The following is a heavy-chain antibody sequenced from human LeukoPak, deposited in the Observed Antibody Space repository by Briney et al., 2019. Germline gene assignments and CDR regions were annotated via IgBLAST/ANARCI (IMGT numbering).Heavy chain of an antibody. Sequence: GGSLRLSCAASGFTFSSYSMNWVRQAPGKGLEWVSSISSSSSYIYYADSVKGRFTISRDNSKDTLYLQMNSLRAEDTAVYYCAKGGYSYGFVYYYMDVWGKGTTVTVSS. CDR2: ISSSSSYI. D-gene: IGHD5-18*01. CDR1: GFTFSSYS. CDR3: AKGGYSYGFVYYYMDV. J-gene: IGHJ6*03. V-gene: IGHV3-21*04.